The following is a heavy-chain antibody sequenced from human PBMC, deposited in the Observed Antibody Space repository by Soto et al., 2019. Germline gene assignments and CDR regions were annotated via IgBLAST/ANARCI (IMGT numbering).Heavy chain of an antibody. J-gene: IGHJ4*02. CDR3: ARGLPRGWYRY. CDR2: INHSGST. Sequence: TSETLSLTCAVYGGSFSGYYWSWIRQPPGKGLEWIGEINHSGSTNYNPSLKNRVTISVDTSKNQFSLKLSSVTAADTAVYYCARGLPRGWYRYWGQGTLVTVSS. D-gene: IGHD6-19*01. CDR1: GGSFSGYY. V-gene: IGHV4-34*01.